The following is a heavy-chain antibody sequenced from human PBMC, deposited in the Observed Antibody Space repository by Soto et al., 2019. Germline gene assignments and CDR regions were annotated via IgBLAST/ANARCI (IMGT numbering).Heavy chain of an antibody. J-gene: IGHJ6*02. Sequence: QVQLQESGPGLVKPSQTLSLTCTVSGGSISSGGYYWSWIRQHPGKGLEWIGYIYYSGSTYYNPSLKSRVTISVDKSKNQFSLKLSSVTAADTAVYYCARVGGDCWSGYLGGWEDYYGMDVWGQGTTVTVSS. V-gene: IGHV4-31*03. D-gene: IGHD3-3*01. CDR3: ARVGGDCWSGYLGGWEDYYGMDV. CDR2: IYYSGST. CDR1: GGSISSGGYY.